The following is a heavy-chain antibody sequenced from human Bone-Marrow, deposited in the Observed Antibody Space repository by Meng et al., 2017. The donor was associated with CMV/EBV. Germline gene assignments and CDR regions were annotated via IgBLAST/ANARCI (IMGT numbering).Heavy chain of an antibody. CDR1: GYTFTGYY. Sequence: ASVKVSCKASGYTFTGYYMHWVRQAPGQGLEWMGWINPNSGGTNYAQKFQGRVTMTRNTSISTAYMELSSLRSEDTAVYYCARGRSKGVFTMVRGPRPGMDVWGQGTTVTVSS. V-gene: IGHV1-2*02. CDR2: INPNSGGT. D-gene: IGHD3-10*01. J-gene: IGHJ6*02. CDR3: ARGRSKGVFTMVRGPRPGMDV.